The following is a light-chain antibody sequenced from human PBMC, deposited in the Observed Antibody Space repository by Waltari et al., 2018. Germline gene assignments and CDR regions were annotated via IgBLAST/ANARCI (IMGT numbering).Light chain of an antibody. CDR2: LGS. CDR1: QSLLHTNGNSF. CDR3: MQALQSPLS. J-gene: IGKJ2*03. V-gene: IGKV2-28*01. Sequence: IVMTQSPLSLPVTPGEPASISCRSSQSLLHTNGNSFLSWYLQKPGQSPQLLIYLGSNRASGVPDRFSGSGSGTDFTLKISRVEAEDVGLYYCMQALQSPLSFGQGTKLEIK.